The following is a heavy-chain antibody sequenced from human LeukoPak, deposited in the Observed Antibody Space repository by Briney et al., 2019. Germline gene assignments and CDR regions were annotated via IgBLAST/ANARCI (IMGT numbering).Heavy chain of an antibody. CDR1: GYTFTSYY. D-gene: IGHD3-9*01. CDR2: INPSGGST. Sequence: ASVKVSCKASGYTFTSYYMHWVRQAPGQGLEWMGIINPSGGSTSYAQKFRGRVTMTRDTSTSTVYMELSSLRSEDTAVYYCASSPRINYDILTGYYQGYYFDYWGQGTLVTVSS. V-gene: IGHV1-46*01. J-gene: IGHJ4*02. CDR3: ASSPRINYDILTGYYQGYYFDY.